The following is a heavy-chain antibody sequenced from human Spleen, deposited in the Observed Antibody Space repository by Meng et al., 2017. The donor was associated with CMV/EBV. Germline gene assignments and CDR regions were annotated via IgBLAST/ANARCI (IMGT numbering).Heavy chain of an antibody. D-gene: IGHD2-2*01. CDR2: IYYSGST. J-gene: IGHJ4*02. Sequence: GSLRLSCTVSGGSISSSSYYWGWIRQPPGKGLEWIGRIYYSGSTYYNPSLKSRVTISVDTSKNQFSLKLSSVTAADTAVYYCTRGRFFSRRVMVVLPAATHFDFWGQGTLVTVSS. CDR3: TRGRFFSRRVMVVLPAATHFDF. CDR1: GGSISSSSYY. V-gene: IGHV4-39*07.